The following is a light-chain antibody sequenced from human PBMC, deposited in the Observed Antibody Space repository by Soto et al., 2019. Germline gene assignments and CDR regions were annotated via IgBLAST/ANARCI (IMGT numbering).Light chain of an antibody. J-gene: IGLJ1*01. CDR1: SSDVGGYNY. CDR3: TSYTSIGTFV. Sequence: QSVLPQPASVSGSPGQSITISCTGTSSDVGGYNYVSWYQQHPGKAPKLMIYEVSNRPSGVSDRFSGSKSGNTASLTISGLQAEDGADYYCTSYTSIGTFVFGTGTKRTVL. CDR2: EVS. V-gene: IGLV2-14*01.